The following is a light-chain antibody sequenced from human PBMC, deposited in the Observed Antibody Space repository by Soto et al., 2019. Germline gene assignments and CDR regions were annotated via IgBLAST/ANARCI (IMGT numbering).Light chain of an antibody. V-gene: IGKV1-5*03. Sequence: DIQMTQSTSTLSASVGDRVTITCRASQSISSWLAWYQQKPGKAPKLLIYKASSLESGVPSRFSGSGSGTEFTLTISSLQPDDFATYYCQQYNSYWTFGQGTTVQIK. CDR1: QSISSW. CDR2: KAS. CDR3: QQYNSYWT. J-gene: IGKJ1*01.